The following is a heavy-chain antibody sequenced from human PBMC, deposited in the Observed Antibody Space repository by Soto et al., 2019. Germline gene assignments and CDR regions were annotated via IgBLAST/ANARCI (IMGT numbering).Heavy chain of an antibody. D-gene: IGHD3-10*01. CDR1: GLTFDDSE. V-gene: IGHV3-9*01. CDR3: AKGVRGNWFDR. J-gene: IGHJ5*02. Sequence: DGCLRLYSAASGLTFDDSEMHWCRQAPGKGLEWVSSSSWNSGIIGYADSVKGRFSISRDNAKNSLYRQINSLRAEDTALYYCAKGVRGNWFDRWGQG. CDR2: SSWNSGII.